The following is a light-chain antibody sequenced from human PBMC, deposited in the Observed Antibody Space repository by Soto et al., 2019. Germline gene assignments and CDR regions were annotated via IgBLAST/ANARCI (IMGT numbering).Light chain of an antibody. J-gene: IGKJ1*01. Sequence: IQMTQSPSSLSASVGDRVTITCRASQRVSNYLNWYQQKPGKAPKLLIYGASLLQSGVPSRFSGSRSGTDFTLTISSLQREDFATYYCQQTDRSPRTFGQGTKVDI. V-gene: IGKV1-39*01. CDR3: QQTDRSPRT. CDR2: GAS. CDR1: QRVSNY.